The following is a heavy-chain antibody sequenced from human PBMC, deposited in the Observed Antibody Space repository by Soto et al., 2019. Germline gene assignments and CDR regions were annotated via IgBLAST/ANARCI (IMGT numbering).Heavy chain of an antibody. CDR3: ARDSITGTTYYYYGMDV. Sequence: GSLRLSCAASGFTFSSYAMSWVRQAPGKGLEWVSAISGSGGSTYYADSVKGRFTISRDNSKNTLYLQMNSLRAEDTAVYYCARDSITGTTYYYYGMDVWGQGTTVTVSS. CDR2: ISGSGGST. V-gene: IGHV3-23*01. J-gene: IGHJ6*02. CDR1: GFTFSSYA. D-gene: IGHD1-7*01.